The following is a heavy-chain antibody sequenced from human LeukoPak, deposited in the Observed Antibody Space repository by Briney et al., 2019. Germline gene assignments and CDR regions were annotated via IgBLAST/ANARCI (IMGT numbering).Heavy chain of an antibody. CDR3: AKDPRPPIVVVPAAVYYYMDV. J-gene: IGHJ6*03. CDR2: ITGSDDNT. Sequence: GGSLRLSCAASGFTFSSAAMTWVRQAPGKGLEWVSTITGSDDNTYYADSVKGRFTISRDFSRNTLYLKMNSLRAEDTAVYYCAKDPRPPIVVVPAAVYYYMDVWGKGTTVTVSS. CDR1: GFTFSSAA. V-gene: IGHV3-23*01. D-gene: IGHD2-2*01.